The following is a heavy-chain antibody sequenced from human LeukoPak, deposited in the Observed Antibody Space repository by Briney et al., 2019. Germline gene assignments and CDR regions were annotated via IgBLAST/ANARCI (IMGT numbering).Heavy chain of an antibody. D-gene: IGHD3-22*01. V-gene: IGHV1-18*01. CDR1: GYTFTSYD. CDR2: MNPNSGNT. CDR3: ARVKIDYYDSSGLFDY. J-gene: IGHJ4*02. Sequence: ASVKVSCKASGYTFTSYDINWVRQATGQGLEWMGWMNPNSGNTNYAQKLQGRVTMTTDTSTSTAYVELRSLRSDDTAVYYCARVKIDYYDSSGLFDYWGQGTLVTVSS.